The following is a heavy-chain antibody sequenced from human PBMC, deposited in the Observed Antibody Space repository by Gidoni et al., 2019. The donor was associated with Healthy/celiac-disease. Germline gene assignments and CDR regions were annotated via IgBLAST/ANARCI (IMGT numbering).Heavy chain of an antibody. CDR1: GFTFSSYD. CDR3: ARESGYSYGYYYYYGMDV. D-gene: IGHD5-18*01. V-gene: IGHV3-48*03. J-gene: IGHJ6*02. CDR2: ISSSGSTI. Sequence: EVQLVESGGGLVQPGGSLRLSGEASGFTFSSYDMNWVRQAPGTGLEWVSYISSSGSTIYYADSVKGRFTISRDNAKNSLYLQMNSLRAEDTAVYYCARESGYSYGYYYYYGMDVWGQGTTVTVSS.